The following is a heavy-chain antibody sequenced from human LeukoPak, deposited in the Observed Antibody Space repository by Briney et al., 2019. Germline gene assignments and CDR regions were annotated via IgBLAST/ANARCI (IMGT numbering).Heavy chain of an antibody. J-gene: IGHJ4*02. CDR1: GYIFTTNG. CDR2: ISAENGNT. CDR3: ARDGVFTVGATGFDY. Sequence: ASVKVSCKASGYIFTTNGFSWVRQAPGQGLEWMGWISAENGNTKYEQKFQGRVTMTTDTTTTTAYMELRSLRSDDTAVYYCARDGVFTVGATGFDYWGQGTLVTVSS. V-gene: IGHV1-18*01. D-gene: IGHD1-26*01.